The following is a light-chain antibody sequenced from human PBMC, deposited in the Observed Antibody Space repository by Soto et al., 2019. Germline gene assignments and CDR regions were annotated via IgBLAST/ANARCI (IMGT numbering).Light chain of an antibody. Sequence: DIQMTQSPSSPSASVGDRVTITCQASQDISNYLNWYQQKPGKAPKLLIYDASNLETGVPSRFSGSGSGTDFTFTISSLQPEDIATYYCQQYDNPSITFGQGTRLEIK. V-gene: IGKV1-33*01. CDR1: QDISNY. CDR3: QQYDNPSIT. J-gene: IGKJ5*01. CDR2: DAS.